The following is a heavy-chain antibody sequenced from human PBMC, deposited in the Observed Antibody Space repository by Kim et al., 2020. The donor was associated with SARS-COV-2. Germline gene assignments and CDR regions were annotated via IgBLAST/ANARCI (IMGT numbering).Heavy chain of an antibody. J-gene: IGHJ6*03. D-gene: IGHD6-13*01. Sequence: ASVKVSCKASGYTFTSYDINWVRQATGQGLEWVGWMNPNSGHTVFAQKFQGRVTVTRNTSIDTAYMELSSLRSDDTAVYYCARGSIGSAGTSYLYYYMDVWGKGTTVTVTS. CDR2: MNPNSGHT. V-gene: IGHV1-8*01. CDR3: ARGSIGSAGTSYLYYYMDV. CDR1: GYTFTSYD.